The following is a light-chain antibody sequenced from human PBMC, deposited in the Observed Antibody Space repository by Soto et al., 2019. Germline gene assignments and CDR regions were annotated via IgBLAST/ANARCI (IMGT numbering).Light chain of an antibody. Sequence: QSVLTQPPSVSGAPGQRVTFSCIGSSSNIGADYDVHWYQQLPGTAPKLLVYGNCNRPSGVTDRFSGSKSGASVALAISGRQAEDEAEYYCQSYGSSLGFLFGTGTKVTVL. CDR3: QSYGSSLGFL. CDR2: GNC. CDR1: SSNIGADYD. J-gene: IGLJ1*01. V-gene: IGLV1-40*01.